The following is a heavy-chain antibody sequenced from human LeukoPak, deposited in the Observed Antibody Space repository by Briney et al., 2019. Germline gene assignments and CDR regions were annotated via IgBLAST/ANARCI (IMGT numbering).Heavy chain of an antibody. J-gene: IGHJ3*02. V-gene: IGHV1-69*04. D-gene: IGHD3-22*01. CDR2: IIPILGIA. Sequence: ASVKVSCKASGGTFSSYAISWVRQAPGQGLEWMGRIIPILGIANYAQKFQGRVTITADKSTSTAYMELSSLRSEDTAVYYCTRETYYYDSSGIFGLAFDIWGQGTMVTVSS. CDR1: GGTFSSYA. CDR3: TRETYYYDSSGIFGLAFDI.